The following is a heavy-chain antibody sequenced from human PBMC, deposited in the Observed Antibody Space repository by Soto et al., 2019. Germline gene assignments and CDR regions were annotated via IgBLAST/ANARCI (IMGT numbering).Heavy chain of an antibody. D-gene: IGHD5-12*01. CDR1: GFTFSSYV. CDR3: ARDLTLKWPFHSFYGMDV. J-gene: IGHJ6*02. Sequence: GGSLRLSCAASGFTFSSYVMYWVRQAPGKGLEWVAVISYDGSNKYYADSVKGRFTISRDNSKNTLYLQMNSLRAEDTALYFCARDLTLKWPFHSFYGMDVWGQGTTVTVSS. CDR2: ISYDGSNK. V-gene: IGHV3-30-3*01.